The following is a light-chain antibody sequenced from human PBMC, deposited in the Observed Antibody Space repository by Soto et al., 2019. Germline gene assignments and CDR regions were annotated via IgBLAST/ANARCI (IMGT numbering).Light chain of an antibody. J-gene: IGKJ1*01. CDR1: QSISSW. Sequence: DIQMTQSPSTLSASVGDRVTITFRASQSISSWLAWYQQKPGKAPKLLIYKASSLASGVPSWFSGSGSGTEFTLTISSLQPDDFATYYCQQYNSYSRTFGQGTKVEIK. V-gene: IGKV1-5*03. CDR3: QQYNSYSRT. CDR2: KAS.